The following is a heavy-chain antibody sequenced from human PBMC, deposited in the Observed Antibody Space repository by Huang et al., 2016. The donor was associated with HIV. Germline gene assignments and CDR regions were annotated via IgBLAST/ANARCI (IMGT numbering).Heavy chain of an antibody. CDR1: GDSIRSVGYY. Sequence: QVQLQESGPGLVKPSQTLSLTCTVSGDSIRSVGYYWTWIRQSPAKGLEWIGYLYYSGSSNYNPSLKSRVSISIDAFKNRVSLKLKSVTVADTAGYYCARAPATHSVFFYWGQGTLVTVSA. V-gene: IGHV4-30-4*08. CDR2: LYYSGSS. CDR3: ARAPATHSVFFY. D-gene: IGHD3-3*01. J-gene: IGHJ4*02.